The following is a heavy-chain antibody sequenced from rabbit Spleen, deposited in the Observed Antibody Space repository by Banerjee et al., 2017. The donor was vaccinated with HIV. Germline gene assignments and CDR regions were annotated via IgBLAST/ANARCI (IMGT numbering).Heavy chain of an antibody. CDR3: ARDGYSRGWGIILYYFNL. CDR1: GFSFSNNYY. CDR2: ISAGSSGST. Sequence: QEQLEESGGDLVKPGASLTLTCTASGFSFSNNYYMCWVRQAPGKGLEWIACISAGSSGSTYYASWAKGRFTISKTSSTTVTLQMTSLTAADTAAYFCARDGYSRGWGIILYYFNLWGQGTLVTVS. J-gene: IGHJ4*01. D-gene: IGHD4-1*01. V-gene: IGHV1S45*01.